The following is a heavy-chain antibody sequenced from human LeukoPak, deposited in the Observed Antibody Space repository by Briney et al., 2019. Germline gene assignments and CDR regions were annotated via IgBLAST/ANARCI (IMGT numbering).Heavy chain of an antibody. CDR3: ARDPSFIYGSGRGAHFDY. CDR1: GYTFTSYG. CDR2: ISAYNGNT. Sequence: ASVKVSCKASGYTFTSYGISWVRQAPGQGLEWMGWISAYNGNTNYAQKLQGRVTMTTDTSTSTAYMELRSLRSDDTAVYYCARDPSFIYGSGRGAHFDYWGQGTLVTVSS. V-gene: IGHV1-18*01. J-gene: IGHJ4*02. D-gene: IGHD3-10*01.